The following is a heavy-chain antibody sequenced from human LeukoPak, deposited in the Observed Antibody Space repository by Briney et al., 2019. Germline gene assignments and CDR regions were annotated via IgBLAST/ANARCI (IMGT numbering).Heavy chain of an antibody. D-gene: IGHD2-2*01. J-gene: IGHJ6*03. CDR1: GYTFTGYY. Sequence: GASVKDSCKASGYTFTGYYMHWVRQAPGQGLEWMGWINPNSGGTNYAQKFQGRVTMTRDTSISTAYMELSRLRSDDTAVYYCARDPGGYCSSTSCPYYYYYMDVWGKGTTVTVSS. V-gene: IGHV1-2*02. CDR2: INPNSGGT. CDR3: ARDPGGYCSSTSCPYYYYYMDV.